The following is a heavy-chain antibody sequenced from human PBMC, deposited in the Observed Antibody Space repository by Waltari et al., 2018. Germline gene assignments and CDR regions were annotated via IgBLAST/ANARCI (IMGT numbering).Heavy chain of an antibody. D-gene: IGHD6-13*01. J-gene: IGHJ5*02. CDR2: IYYSGRT. CDR1: GGSISSHS. V-gene: IGHV4-59*11. Sequence: QVQLQESGPGLVKPSETLSLTCSVSGGSISSHSWSWIRQPPGKGLEWIGYIYYSGRTNFNPSLKSRVTISVDTSKNQFSLKVSSVTAADTAVYYCARDSSSWTGGWFDPWGQGTLVTVSS. CDR3: ARDSSSWTGGWFDP.